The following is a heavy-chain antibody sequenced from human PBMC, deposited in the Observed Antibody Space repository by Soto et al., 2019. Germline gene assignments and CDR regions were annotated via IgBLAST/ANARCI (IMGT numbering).Heavy chain of an antibody. CDR1: DDSISSHHL. CDR2: IYHTGRA. Sequence: QLQLQESGSGLVKPSQTLSLTCTVSDDSISSHHLSWIRQPPGKGLEWIGYIYHTGRAFYNSSLKSRVSMSGDNSKNQISLSLRSVTAADTAIYYCVRDAGYGTLDYWGQGTLVTVSS. J-gene: IGHJ4*02. D-gene: IGHD5-18*01. V-gene: IGHV4-30-2*01. CDR3: VRDAGYGTLDY.